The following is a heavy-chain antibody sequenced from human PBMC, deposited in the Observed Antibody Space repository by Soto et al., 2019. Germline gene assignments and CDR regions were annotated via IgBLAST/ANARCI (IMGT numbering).Heavy chain of an antibody. V-gene: IGHV3-48*03. CDR3: ARAAPNFWSGYPNFFDY. J-gene: IGHJ4*02. Sequence: PGGSLRLSCAASGVTFSNFEMNWVRQAPGKGLEWVSYINSSANTIYYADSVKGRFTVSRDNAKNSLYLQMHSLRAEDTAVYYCARAAPNFWSGYPNFFDYWGQGTMVTVSS. CDR1: GVTFSNFE. D-gene: IGHD3-3*01. CDR2: INSSANTI.